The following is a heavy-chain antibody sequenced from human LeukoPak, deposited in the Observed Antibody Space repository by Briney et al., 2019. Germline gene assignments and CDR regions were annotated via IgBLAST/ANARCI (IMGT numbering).Heavy chain of an antibody. CDR3: ARQYYDSSGYYPWYFDY. V-gene: IGHV4-39*01. D-gene: IGHD3-22*01. Sequence: KPSETLPLTCTVSGGSFTSSTYYWGWIRQPPGKGLEWIGSMYYSGSTYYNQSLKSRLIISVDTSTNQFSLRLTSVTAADTAMYYCARQYYDSSGYYPWYFDYWGQGTLVTVSS. CDR1: GGSFTSSTYY. CDR2: MYYSGST. J-gene: IGHJ4*02.